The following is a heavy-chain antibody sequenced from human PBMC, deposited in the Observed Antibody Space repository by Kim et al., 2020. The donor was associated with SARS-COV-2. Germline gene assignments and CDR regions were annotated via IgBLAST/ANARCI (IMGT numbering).Heavy chain of an antibody. D-gene: IGHD5-12*01. Sequence: SETLSLTCAVYGGSFSGYYWSWIRQPPGKGLEWIGEINHSGSTNYNPSLKSRVTISVDTSKNQFSLKLSSVTAADTAVYYCARGLSGWLQLAYYYYMDVWGKGTTVTVSS. CDR3: ARGLSGWLQLAYYYYMDV. V-gene: IGHV4-34*01. CDR1: GGSFSGYY. CDR2: INHSGST. J-gene: IGHJ6*03.